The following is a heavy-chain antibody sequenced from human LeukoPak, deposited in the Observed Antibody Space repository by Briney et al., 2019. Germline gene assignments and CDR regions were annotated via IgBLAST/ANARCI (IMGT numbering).Heavy chain of an antibody. CDR1: GCTFISYG. V-gene: IGHV3-30*18. CDR2: ISYDGSNE. CDR3: AKDRGYYYGSSPFD. J-gene: IGHJ4*02. Sequence: GGSLRLSFPGSGCTFISYGMHWVRQAPGKGVDGAAVISYDGSNEYYADSVKGRFTISRDKSKNTLYLQMNSLRAEDTAVYYCAKDRGYYYGSSPFDWGQGTLVTVSS. D-gene: IGHD3-10*01.